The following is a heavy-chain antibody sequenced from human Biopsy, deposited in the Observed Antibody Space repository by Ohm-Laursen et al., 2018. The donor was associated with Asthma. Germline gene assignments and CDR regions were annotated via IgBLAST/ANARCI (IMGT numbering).Heavy chain of an antibody. CDR2: SDHRGNT. J-gene: IGHJ6*02. D-gene: IGHD3-3*01. Sequence: GTLSLTCSMYGLSSSGYYWTWIRQPPGKELEWIGESDHRGNTNTNPTLKSRVTISKDKSANEFSLKMRSVTAADTAIYYCARGPEWSGLDIWGQGTTVTVSS. V-gene: IGHV4-34*01. CDR1: GLSSSGYY. CDR3: ARGPEWSGLDI.